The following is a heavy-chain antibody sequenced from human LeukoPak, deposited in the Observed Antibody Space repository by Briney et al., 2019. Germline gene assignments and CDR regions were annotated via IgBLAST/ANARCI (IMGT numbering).Heavy chain of an antibody. CDR2: TSYDETNN. V-gene: IGHV3-30*18. Sequence: GGSLRLSCAASKFTFSFSGMHWVRQAPGKGLEWVASTSYDETNNQYADSVKGRFTVSRDNANRTLYLQMNSPRPEDTAVYYCAKETSYYGSGTYVYFDYWGQGALVTASS. J-gene: IGHJ4*02. CDR1: KFTFSFSG. D-gene: IGHD3-10*01. CDR3: AKETSYYGSGTYVYFDY.